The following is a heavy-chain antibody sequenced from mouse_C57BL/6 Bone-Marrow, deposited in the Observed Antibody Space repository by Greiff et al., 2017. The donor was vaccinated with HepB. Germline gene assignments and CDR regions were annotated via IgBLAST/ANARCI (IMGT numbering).Heavy chain of an antibody. CDR3: TTGGYSNPWFAY. D-gene: IGHD2-5*01. V-gene: IGHV14-4*01. CDR2: IDPENGDT. Sequence: VQLQQSGAELVRPGASVKLSCTASGFNIKDDYMHWVKQRPEQGLEWIGWIDPENGDTEYASKFQGKATIPADTSSNTAYLQLSSLTSEDTAVYYWTTGGYSNPWFAYWGQGTLVTVSA. CDR1: GFNIKDDY. J-gene: IGHJ3*01.